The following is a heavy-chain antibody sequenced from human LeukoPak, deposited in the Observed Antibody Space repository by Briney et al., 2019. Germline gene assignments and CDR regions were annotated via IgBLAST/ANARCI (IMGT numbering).Heavy chain of an antibody. D-gene: IGHD3-9*01. V-gene: IGHV1-3*01. J-gene: IGHJ4*02. CDR1: GYTFTSYA. CDR2: INAGNGNT. CDR3: ARGGGGYFDWLSANYFDY. Sequence: ASVKVSCKASGYTFTSYAMHWVRQAPGQRLEWMGWINAGNGNTKYSQKFQGRVTITRDTSASTGYMELSSLRSEDTAVYYCARGGGGYFDWLSANYFDYWGQGTLVTVSS.